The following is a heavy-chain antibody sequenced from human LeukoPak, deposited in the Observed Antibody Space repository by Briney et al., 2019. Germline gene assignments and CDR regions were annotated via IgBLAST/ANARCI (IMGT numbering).Heavy chain of an antibody. V-gene: IGHV4-39*01. Sequence: SETLSLTCTVSGGSISSSSYYWGWIRQPPGTGLEWIGSIYYSGSTYYNPSLKSRVTISVDTSKNQFSLKLSSVTAADTAVYYCARYCSSTSCMYYFDYWGQGTLVTVSS. CDR3: ARYCSSTSCMYYFDY. J-gene: IGHJ4*02. CDR1: GGSISSSSYY. D-gene: IGHD2-2*01. CDR2: IYYSGST.